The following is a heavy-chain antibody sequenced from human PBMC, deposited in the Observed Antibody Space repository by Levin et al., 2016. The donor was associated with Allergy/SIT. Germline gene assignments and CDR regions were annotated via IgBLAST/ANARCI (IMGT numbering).Heavy chain of an antibody. CDR3: AREARRGSSGWFWVY. J-gene: IGHJ4*02. CDR2: INPSGGST. D-gene: IGHD6-19*01. V-gene: IGHV1-46*01. Sequence: ASVKVSCKASGYTFTSYYMHWVRQAPGQGLEWMGIINPSGGSTSYAQKFQGRVTMTRDTSTSTVYMELSSLRSEDTAVYYCAREARRGSSGWFWVYWGQGTLVTVSS. CDR1: GYTFTSYY.